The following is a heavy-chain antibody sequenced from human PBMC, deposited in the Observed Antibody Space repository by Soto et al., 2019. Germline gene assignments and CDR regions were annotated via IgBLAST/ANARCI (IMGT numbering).Heavy chain of an antibody. V-gene: IGHV3-30-3*01. D-gene: IGHD3-10*01. Sequence: PGGSLRLCCAASGFTFSSYAMHWVRQAPGKGLEWEAVISYDGSNKYYADSVKGRFTISRDNSKNTLYLQMNSLRAEDTAVYYCARDLSYYYGCSGQRNQYDYWSQGTLVTVSS. CDR1: GFTFSSYA. J-gene: IGHJ4*02. CDR3: ARDLSYYYGCSGQRNQYDY. CDR2: ISYDGSNK.